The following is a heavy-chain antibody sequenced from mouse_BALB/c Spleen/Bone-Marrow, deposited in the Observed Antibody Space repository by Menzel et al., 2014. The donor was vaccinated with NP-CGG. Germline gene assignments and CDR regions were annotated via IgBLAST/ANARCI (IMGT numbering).Heavy chain of an antibody. CDR1: GFTFXGYA. Sequence: EVKLQESGGGLVKPGGSLKLFCAASGFTFXGYAMSWVRQSPEKRLEWVATISSGGSYIHYPDSVKGRFTISRDNAKNTLYLQMSSLRSEDTAIYYCARPDPWFAYWGQGTLVTVSA. CDR2: ISSGGSYI. CDR3: ARPDPWFAY. J-gene: IGHJ3*01. V-gene: IGHV5-9-1*01.